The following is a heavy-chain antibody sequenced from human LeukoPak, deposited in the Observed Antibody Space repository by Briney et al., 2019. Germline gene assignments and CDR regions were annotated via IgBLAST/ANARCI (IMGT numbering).Heavy chain of an antibody. CDR1: GFTFSSQA. D-gene: IGHD2-2*01. V-gene: IGHV3-23*01. CDR3: AKGSEYCSRTTCYPIDY. J-gene: IGHJ4*02. CDR2: ISGSGDYT. Sequence: GGSLRLSCAASGFTFSSQAMSWVRQAPGKGLEWVSAISGSGDYTYYIDSVKGRFTISRDNSKNTLSLQMNSLGAEDTALYYCAKGSEYCSRTTCYPIDYWGQGILVTVSS.